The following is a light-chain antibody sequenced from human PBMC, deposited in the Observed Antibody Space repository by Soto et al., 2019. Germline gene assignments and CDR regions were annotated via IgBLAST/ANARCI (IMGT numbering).Light chain of an antibody. CDR1: QSISNY. CDR3: QQRSTWPRT. V-gene: IGKV3-11*01. CDR2: DAS. Sequence: ELVLTQSPATLSLSPGERATLSCRACQSISNYLAWYQQKPGQAPRLLIYDASNRATGIPARFSGSGSGTDFTLTISSLEPEDFAVYYCQQRSTWPRTFGQGTKVDIK. J-gene: IGKJ1*01.